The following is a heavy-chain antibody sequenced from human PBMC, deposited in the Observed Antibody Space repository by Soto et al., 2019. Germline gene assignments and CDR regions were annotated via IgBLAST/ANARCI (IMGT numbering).Heavy chain of an antibody. Sequence: ASVKVSCKASGYTFTGHYIHWVRQAPEQGPEWMGEIGPESGATRYAQKFRGRVTMAMDSSITTVYMELKNLSPDDTAVYYCGRGRSGQIVVFYWGQGTPVTVSS. D-gene: IGHD3-3*01. CDR1: GYTFTGHY. V-gene: IGHV1-2*02. CDR3: GRGRSGQIVVFY. CDR2: IGPESGAT. J-gene: IGHJ4*02.